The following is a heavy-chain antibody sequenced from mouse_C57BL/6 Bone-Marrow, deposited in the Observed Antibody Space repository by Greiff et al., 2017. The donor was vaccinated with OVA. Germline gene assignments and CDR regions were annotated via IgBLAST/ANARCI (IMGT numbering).Heavy chain of an antibody. CDR2: IDPENGDT. CDR3: TTAYDQAWFAY. CDR1: GFNIKDDY. J-gene: IGHJ3*01. V-gene: IGHV14-4*01. D-gene: IGHD2-3*01. Sequence: EVQVVESGAELVRPGASVKLSCTASGFNIKDDYMHWVKQRPEQGLEWIGWIDPENGDTEYASKFQGKATITADTSSNTAYLQLSSLTSEDTAVYYCTTAYDQAWFAYWGQGTLVTVSA.